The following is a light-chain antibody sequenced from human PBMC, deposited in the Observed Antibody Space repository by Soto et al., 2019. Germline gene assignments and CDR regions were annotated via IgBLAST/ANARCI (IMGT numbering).Light chain of an antibody. V-gene: IGKV3D-11*01. J-gene: IGKJ5*01. CDR2: DAS. CDR1: QGVTTN. CDR3: QQRSNWQIT. Sequence: EIVMTQSPASLSVSPGERVTLSCRAGQGVTTNFAWYQQKSGQSPRLLIYDASNRATGIPARFSGSGSGTEFTLTISSLEPDDFAVYYCQQRSNWQITFGQGTRLEIK.